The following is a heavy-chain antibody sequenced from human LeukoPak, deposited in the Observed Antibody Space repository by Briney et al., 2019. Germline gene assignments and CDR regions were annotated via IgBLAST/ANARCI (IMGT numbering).Heavy chain of an antibody. CDR3: AREARVTYDILTGYFDY. D-gene: IGHD3-9*01. Sequence: SETLSLTCTVSGGSIGSYYWSWIRQPPGKRLEWIGYIYYSGSTNYNPSLKSRVTISVDTSKNQFSLKLSSVTAADTAVYYCAREARVTYDILTGYFDYWGQGTLVTVSS. J-gene: IGHJ4*02. V-gene: IGHV4-59*01. CDR2: IYYSGST. CDR1: GGSIGSYY.